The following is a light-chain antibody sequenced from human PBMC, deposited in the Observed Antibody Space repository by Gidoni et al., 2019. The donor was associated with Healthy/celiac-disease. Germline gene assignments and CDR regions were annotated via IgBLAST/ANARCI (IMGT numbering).Light chain of an antibody. CDR2: SNN. V-gene: IGLV1-44*01. J-gene: IGLJ1*01. CDR3: AAWDDSLNGYV. Sequence: QSVLTQPPSASGTPGQRVTISCSGSSSNIGSNTVNWYQQLPGTAPKLLIYSNNQRPSGVPDRFSGSKSCTSASLAISGLQSEAEADYYCAAWDDSLNGYVFGTGTKVTVL. CDR1: SSNIGSNT.